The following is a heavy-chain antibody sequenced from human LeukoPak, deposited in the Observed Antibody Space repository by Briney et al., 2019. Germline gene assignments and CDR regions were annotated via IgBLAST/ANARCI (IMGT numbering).Heavy chain of an antibody. D-gene: IGHD1-26*01. J-gene: IGHJ4*02. V-gene: IGHV4-34*01. CDR2: INHSGST. CDR1: GGSFSGYY. Sequence: PSETLSLTCAVYGGSFSGYYWSWIRQPPGKGLEWIGEINHSGSTNYNPSLKSRVTISVDTSKNQFSLKLSSVTAADTAVYYCARSAVGAGRLPFDYWGQGTLVTVSS. CDR3: ARSAVGAGRLPFDY.